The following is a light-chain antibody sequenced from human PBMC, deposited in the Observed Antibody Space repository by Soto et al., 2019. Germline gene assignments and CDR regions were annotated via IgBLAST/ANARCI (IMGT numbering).Light chain of an antibody. CDR2: GAS. CDR3: QQRSNWPPIT. J-gene: IGKJ5*01. V-gene: IGKV3-11*01. CDR1: QSVNNF. Sequence: EVVLTQSPATLSFSPGDRAALSCTASQSVNNFLAWYQQRPGQAPSLLIYGASNRAAGIPDRFSGSGSGTDFTLTINSLEPKDFSVYYCQQRSNWPPITFGIGTRLDIK.